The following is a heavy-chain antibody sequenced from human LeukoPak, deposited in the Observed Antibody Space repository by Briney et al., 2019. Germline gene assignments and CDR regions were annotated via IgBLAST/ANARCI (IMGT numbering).Heavy chain of an antibody. Sequence: SVKVSCKASGGTFSSYAISWVRQAPGQGLEWMGRIIPILGIANYAQKFQGRVTITADRSTSTAYMELSSLRSEDTAVYYCARAETTVTTPFDYWGQGTLVTVSS. CDR3: ARAETTVTTPFDY. CDR1: GGTFSSYA. CDR2: IIPILGIA. D-gene: IGHD4-17*01. V-gene: IGHV1-69*04. J-gene: IGHJ4*02.